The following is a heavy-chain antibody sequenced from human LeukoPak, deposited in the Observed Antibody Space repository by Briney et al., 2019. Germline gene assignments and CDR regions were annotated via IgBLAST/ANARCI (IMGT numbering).Heavy chain of an antibody. CDR2: ISSSSSYI. D-gene: IGHD1-26*01. J-gene: IGHJ4*02. CDR1: GFTFSSYS. V-gene: IGHV3-21*01. Sequence: KPGGSLRLSCAASGFTFSSYSMNWVRQAPGKGLEWVSSISSSSSYIYYADSVKGRFTISRDNAKNSLYLQMNSLRAEDTAVYYCARTGELLSPDFDYWGQGTLVTVSS. CDR3: ARTGELLSPDFDY.